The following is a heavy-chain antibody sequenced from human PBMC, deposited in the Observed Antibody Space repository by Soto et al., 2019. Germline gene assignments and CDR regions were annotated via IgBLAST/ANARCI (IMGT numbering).Heavy chain of an antibody. CDR2: ISYDGINK. V-gene: IGHV3-30-3*01. J-gene: IGHJ4*02. CDR1: GFTFSSYA. D-gene: IGHD6-19*01. Sequence: GGSLRLTCAASGFTFSSYAMHWVRQAPCKGLQSLAVISYDGINKYYADSVKGRFTISRDNSKNTLYLQMNSLRAEDTGVYYCAAVYSQWLAFDCFGQGTLVAVCS. CDR3: AAVYSQWLAFDC.